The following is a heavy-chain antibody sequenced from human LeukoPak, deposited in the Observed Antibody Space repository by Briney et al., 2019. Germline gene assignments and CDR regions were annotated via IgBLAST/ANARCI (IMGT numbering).Heavy chain of an antibody. Sequence: PGGSLRLSCAASGFTVSSNYMNWVRQAPGKGLEWVSVICSGGNTYYADSVKGRFTISRDNSKNTVYLQMNSLRAEDTAVYYCARKSRGAYWGQGTLVTVSS. CDR3: ARKSRGAY. CDR1: GFTVSSNY. CDR2: ICSGGNT. D-gene: IGHD1-26*01. V-gene: IGHV3-66*01. J-gene: IGHJ4*02.